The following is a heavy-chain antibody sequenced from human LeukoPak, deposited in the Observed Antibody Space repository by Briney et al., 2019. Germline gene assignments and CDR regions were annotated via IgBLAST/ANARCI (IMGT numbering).Heavy chain of an antibody. J-gene: IGHJ4*02. Sequence: TGGSLILSCAASGFTFDDYGMSWVRQAPGKGLEWVSGINWNGGSTGYADSVKGRFTISRDNAKNSLYLQMNSLRAEDTALYYCARDDGGYYDSSGYGDYWGQGTLVTVSS. CDR3: ARDDGGYYDSSGYGDY. CDR1: GFTFDDYG. V-gene: IGHV3-20*04. CDR2: INWNGGST. D-gene: IGHD3-22*01.